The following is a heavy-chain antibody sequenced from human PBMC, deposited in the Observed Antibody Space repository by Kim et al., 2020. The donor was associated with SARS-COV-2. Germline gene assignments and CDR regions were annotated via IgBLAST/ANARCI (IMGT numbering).Heavy chain of an antibody. D-gene: IGHD6-13*01. CDR2: IDPSDSYT. CDR3: ARHARGRIAAAGTGGNWFDP. Sequence: GESLKISCKGSGYSFTSYWISWVRQMPGKGLEWMGRIDPSDSYTNYSPSFQGHVTISADKSISTAYLQWSSLKASDTAMYYCARHARGRIAAAGTGGNWFDPWGQGTLVTVSS. J-gene: IGHJ5*02. V-gene: IGHV5-10-1*01. CDR1: GYSFTSYW.